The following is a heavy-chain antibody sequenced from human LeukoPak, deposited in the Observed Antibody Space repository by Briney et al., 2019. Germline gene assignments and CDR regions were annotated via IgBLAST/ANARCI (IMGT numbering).Heavy chain of an antibody. J-gene: IGHJ4*02. V-gene: IGHV3-23*01. CDR1: GFTFSNYA. Sequence: PGGSPRLSCAATGFTFSNYAMAWVRQAPGKGLEWVSSISASGSTTYYTDSVKGRFTISRDNFKNTLYLQMNSLRAEDTAVYYCAKDNYYDTSGYFFDYWGQGALVTVSS. CDR3: AKDNYYDTSGYFFDY. CDR2: ISASGSTT. D-gene: IGHD3-22*01.